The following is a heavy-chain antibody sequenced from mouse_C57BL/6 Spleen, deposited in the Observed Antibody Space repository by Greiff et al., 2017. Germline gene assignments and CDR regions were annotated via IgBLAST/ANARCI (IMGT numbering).Heavy chain of an antibody. CDR2: IYPRDGST. CDR3: AREADGYCFAY. Sequence: QVQLQQSGPELVKPGASVKLSCKASGYTFTSYDINWVKQGPGPGLEWIGRIYPRDGSTKYNEKCKGKDTLTVDTSSSTAYMELHSLTSEDSAVYFCAREADGYCFAYWGQGTLVTVSA. V-gene: IGHV1-85*01. D-gene: IGHD2-3*01. CDR1: GYTFTSYD. J-gene: IGHJ3*01.